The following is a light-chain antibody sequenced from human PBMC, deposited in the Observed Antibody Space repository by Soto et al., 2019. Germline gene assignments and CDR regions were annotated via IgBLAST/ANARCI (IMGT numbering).Light chain of an antibody. CDR1: QSVSSN. CDR3: QQYSNWPET. V-gene: IGKV3-15*01. J-gene: IGKJ1*01. Sequence: EIVMTQSPATLSVSTGERATLSCRASQSVSSNLAWYQQKVGQAPRLLIYDASTRATGVPARFSGSGSGTEFTLTISSLRSEDFAVYYCQQYSNWPETFGQGTKV. CDR2: DAS.